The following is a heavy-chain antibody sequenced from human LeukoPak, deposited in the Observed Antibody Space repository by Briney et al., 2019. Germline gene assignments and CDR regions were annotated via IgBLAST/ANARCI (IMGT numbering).Heavy chain of an antibody. CDR3: ARGRIAAV. CDR1: SGSVRGYY. J-gene: IGHJ4*02. CDR2: TNHSGSA. Sequence: SETLSLTCAVYSGSVRGYYWSWIRQPPGKGLEWIGKTNHSGSADYNPSLKSRVTISLDTSKTQFSLQLSSVTAADTAVYYCARGRIAAVWGQGTLVTVSS. D-gene: IGHD6-13*01. V-gene: IGHV4-34*01.